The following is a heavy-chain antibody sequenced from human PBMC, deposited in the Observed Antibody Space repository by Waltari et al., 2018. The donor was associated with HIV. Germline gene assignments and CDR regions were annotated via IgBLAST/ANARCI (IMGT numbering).Heavy chain of an antibody. J-gene: IGHJ5*02. CDR1: GFTFSSYA. D-gene: IGHD1-7*01. CDR3: ARDRNTWNFGDWFDP. CDR2: RSYDGSNK. V-gene: IGHV3-30*04. Sequence: QVQLVESGGGVVQPGRSLRLSCAASGFTFSSYAMHWVRQAPGKGLEWLAVRSYDGSNKYYADSVKGRFTISRDKSKNTLYLQMNSLRADDTAVYYCARDRNTWNFGDWFDPWGQGTLVTVSS.